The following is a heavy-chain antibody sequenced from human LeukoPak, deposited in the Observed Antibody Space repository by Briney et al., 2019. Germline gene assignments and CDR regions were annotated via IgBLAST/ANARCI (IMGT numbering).Heavy chain of an antibody. V-gene: IGHV3-7*01. CDR1: GFTFSSYW. CDR2: IKQDRSEK. CDR3: ARVPLYSSGWYYFDY. J-gene: IGHJ4*02. D-gene: IGHD6-19*01. Sequence: GGSLRLSCAASGFTFSSYWMSWVRQAPGKGLEWVANIKQDRSEKYYVDSVKGRFTISRDNAKNSLYLQMNSLRAEDTAVYYCARVPLYSSGWYYFDYWGQGTLVTVSS.